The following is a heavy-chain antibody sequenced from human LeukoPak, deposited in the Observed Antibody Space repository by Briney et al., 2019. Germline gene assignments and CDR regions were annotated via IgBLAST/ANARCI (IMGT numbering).Heavy chain of an antibody. D-gene: IGHD2-15*01. CDR3: ARPGYCSGGSCYVVDY. CDR1: GYSFTSYW. CDR2: IYPGDSDT. J-gene: IGHJ4*02. Sequence: GESLQISCKGSGYSFTSYWIGWVRQMPGKGLEWMGIIYPGDSDTRYSPSFQGQVTISADKSISTAYLQWGSLKASDTAMYYCARPGYCSGGSCYVVDYWGQGTLVTVSS. V-gene: IGHV5-51*01.